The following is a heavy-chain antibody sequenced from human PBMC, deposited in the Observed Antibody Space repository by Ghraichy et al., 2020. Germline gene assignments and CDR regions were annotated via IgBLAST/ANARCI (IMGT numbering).Heavy chain of an antibody. J-gene: IGHJ4*02. V-gene: IGHV3-11*01. D-gene: IGHD6-13*01. CDR3: ARAPYSNRWYYYDY. Sequence: GGSLRLSCAASGFTFSDYYMTWIRQAPGKGLEWVSYISNSGNSIAYADSVKGRFTISRDNAKNSLYLQMNSLRVDDTALYYCARAPYSNRWYYYDYWGQGTLVTVSS. CDR2: ISNSGNSI. CDR1: GFTFSDYY.